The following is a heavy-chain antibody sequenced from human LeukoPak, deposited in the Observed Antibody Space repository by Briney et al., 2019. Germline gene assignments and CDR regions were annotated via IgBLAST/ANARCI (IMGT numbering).Heavy chain of an antibody. V-gene: IGHV3-21*01. D-gene: IGHD6-19*01. CDR1: GFTFSSYE. J-gene: IGHJ6*03. CDR3: ARDGVGSGWSPYFYYYYYMDV. CDR2: ISSSSSYI. Sequence: PGGSLRLSCAASGFTFSSYEMNWVRQAPGKGLEWVSSISSSSSYIYYADSVKGRFTISRDNAKNSLYLQMNSLRAEDTAVYYCARDGVGSGWSPYFYYYYYMDVWGKGTTVTISS.